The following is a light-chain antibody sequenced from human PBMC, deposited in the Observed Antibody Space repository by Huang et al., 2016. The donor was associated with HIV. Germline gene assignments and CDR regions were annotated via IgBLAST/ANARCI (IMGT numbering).Light chain of an antibody. Sequence: DIVMTQSPLSLSVTPGEPASISCRSSQILLHSNGNNYLDWYLQKPGQSPQFLIYVASSRASGIPDRFNGSGSGTDFTLKISRVEAEDVGVYYCMQALQTPLTFGGGTKVEVK. CDR3: MQALQTPLT. J-gene: IGKJ4*01. CDR2: VAS. CDR1: QILLHSNGNNY. V-gene: IGKV2-28*01.